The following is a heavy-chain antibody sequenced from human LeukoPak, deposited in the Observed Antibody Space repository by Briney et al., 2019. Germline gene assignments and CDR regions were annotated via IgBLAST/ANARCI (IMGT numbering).Heavy chain of an antibody. CDR3: ARDRWFGERSGMDV. V-gene: IGHV4-39*07. Sequence: SETLSLTCTVSGGSISSSSYYWGWIRQPPGKGLEWIGSIYYSGSTYYNPSLKSRVTISVDTSKNQFSLKLSSVTAADTAVYYCARDRWFGERSGMDVWGKGTTVTVSS. J-gene: IGHJ6*03. CDR1: GGSISSSSYY. CDR2: IYYSGST. D-gene: IGHD3-10*01.